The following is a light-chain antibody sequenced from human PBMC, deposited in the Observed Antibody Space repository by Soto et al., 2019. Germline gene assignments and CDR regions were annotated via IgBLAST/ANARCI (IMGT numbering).Light chain of an antibody. CDR3: CSSRGSDPLI. V-gene: IGLV2-8*01. Sequence: QSALTQPPSASGSPGQAVTISFTGTSSDVGGYDYVSWYQQHPGKAARLMIYQVNRRPSGIPDRFSGSKSGDTASLTVSGLQAEGGADYYGCSSRGSDPLIFGGGTQLTVL. J-gene: IGLJ2*01. CDR2: QVN. CDR1: SSDVGGYDY.